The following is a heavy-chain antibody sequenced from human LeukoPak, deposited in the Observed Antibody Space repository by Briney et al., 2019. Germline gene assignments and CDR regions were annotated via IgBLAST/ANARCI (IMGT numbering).Heavy chain of an antibody. CDR2: IIPIFGTA. Sequence: ASVTVSCKASGGTFSSYSISWVRQAPGQGLEWMGGIIPIFGTANYAQKFQGRVTITTDESTSTAYMELSSLRSEDTAVYYCARSGDFWSGYSNWFDPWGQGTLVTVSS. V-gene: IGHV1-69*05. D-gene: IGHD3-3*01. CDR3: ARSGDFWSGYSNWFDP. J-gene: IGHJ5*02. CDR1: GGTFSSYS.